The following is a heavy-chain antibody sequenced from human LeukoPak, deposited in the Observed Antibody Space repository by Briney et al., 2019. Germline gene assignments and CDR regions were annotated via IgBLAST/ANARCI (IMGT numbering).Heavy chain of an antibody. J-gene: IGHJ4*02. CDR2: IYTSGST. CDR1: GDSISGFY. D-gene: IGHD3-10*01. CDR3: ARGAYYYGSGKIFDY. Sequence: SETLSLTCTVSGDSISGFYWSWIRQAAGKGLEWIGHIYTSGSTNYNPSLKSRVTMSVDMSKNQFSLKLRSVTAADTAVYYCARGAYYYGSGKIFDYWGQGTLVTVSS. V-gene: IGHV4-4*07.